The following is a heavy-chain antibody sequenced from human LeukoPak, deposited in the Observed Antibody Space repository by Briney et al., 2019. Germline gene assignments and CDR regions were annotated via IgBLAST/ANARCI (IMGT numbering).Heavy chain of an antibody. CDR3: ARKVLVPAALGAFDI. Sequence: PSETLSLTCTVSGVSISSGGYYWSWLRQHPGKGLEWIGYIYYSGSTYYNPSLKRRVTISVDTSKNQFSLKLSSVTAADTAVYYCARKVLVPAALGAFDIWGQGTMVTVSS. J-gene: IGHJ3*02. D-gene: IGHD2-2*01. CDR1: GVSISSGGYY. V-gene: IGHV4-31*03. CDR2: IYYSGST.